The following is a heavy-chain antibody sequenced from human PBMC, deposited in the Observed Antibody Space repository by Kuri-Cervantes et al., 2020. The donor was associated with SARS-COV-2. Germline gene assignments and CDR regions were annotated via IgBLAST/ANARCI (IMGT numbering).Heavy chain of an antibody. CDR3: ARGAANYYMDV. D-gene: IGHD3-16*01. V-gene: IGHV3-33*08. Sequence: GESLKISCVASGFTFSNYAIHWVRQAPGKGLEWVAVIWHDGKNEYYAGSVKGRFTISRDNSRNTVLLQMNILRAEDTAIYYCARGAANYYMDVWGTGTTVTVSS. J-gene: IGHJ6*03. CDR2: IWHDGKNE. CDR1: GFTFSNYA.